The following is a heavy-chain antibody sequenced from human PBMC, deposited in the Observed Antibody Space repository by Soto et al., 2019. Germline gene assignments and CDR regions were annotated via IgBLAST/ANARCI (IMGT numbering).Heavy chain of an antibody. D-gene: IGHD3-22*01. CDR1: GYTSTTYG. CDR2: IHAGNGNT. J-gene: IGHJ5*02. CDR3: ARDPATYYESSGRNWCDP. Sequence: ASVKVSCKASGYTSTTYGIHWVRQAPGQRLEWTGWIHAGNGNTKYSQKFQGRVTITRDTSASTAYMDLSSLISEDTAVYYCARDPATYYESSGRNWCDPWGQGTLVTVCS. V-gene: IGHV1-3*01.